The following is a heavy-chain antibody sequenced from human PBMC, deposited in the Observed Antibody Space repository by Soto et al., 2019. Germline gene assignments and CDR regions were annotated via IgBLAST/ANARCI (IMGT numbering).Heavy chain of an antibody. CDR2: ISSNGGTT. V-gene: IGHV3-64*04. Sequence: VGSLRLSCSASVFTFSSYAIHLVLHSPFKLLEYFSAISSNGGTTYYANSVKGRFTISRDNSKNTLYLQMNSLRAEDTAVYYCARGGYSGSSTGYYYYYGVDVWGQGTTVTVSS. CDR3: ARGGYSGSSTGYYYYYGVDV. J-gene: IGHJ6*02. D-gene: IGHD1-26*01. CDR1: VFTFSSYA.